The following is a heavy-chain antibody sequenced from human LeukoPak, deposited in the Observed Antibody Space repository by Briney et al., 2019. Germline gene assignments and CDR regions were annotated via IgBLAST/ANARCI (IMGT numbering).Heavy chain of an antibody. CDR3: ARDRAHSGSYSNWFDP. CDR2: IYYSGST. D-gene: IGHD1-26*01. Sequence: SETLSLTCTVSGGSISRYYWSWIRQPPGKGLEWLGYIYYSGSTNYNPSLKSRVTISVVTSKNQFSLKLSSVTAADTAVYYCARDRAHSGSYSNWFDPWGQGTLVTVSS. V-gene: IGHV4-59*01. CDR1: GGSISRYY. J-gene: IGHJ5*02.